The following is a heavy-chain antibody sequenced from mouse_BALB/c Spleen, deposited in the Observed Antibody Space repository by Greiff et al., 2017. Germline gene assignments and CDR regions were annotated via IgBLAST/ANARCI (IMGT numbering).Heavy chain of an antibody. CDR3: ARDKRVWSYYFDY. D-gene: IGHD2-10*02. V-gene: IGHV2-9*02. Sequence: VKLMESGPGLVAPSQSLSITCTVSGFSLTSYGVHCVRQPPGKGLEWLGVIWAGGSTNYNSALMSRLSISKDNSKSQVFLKMNSLQTDDTAMYYCARDKRVWSYYFDYWGQGTTLTVSS. CDR2: IWAGGST. CDR1: GFSLTSYG. J-gene: IGHJ2*01.